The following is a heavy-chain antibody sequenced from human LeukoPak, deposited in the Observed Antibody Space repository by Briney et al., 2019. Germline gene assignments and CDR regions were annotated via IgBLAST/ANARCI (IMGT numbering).Heavy chain of an antibody. CDR2: INHSGST. Sequence: SETLSLTCAVYGGSFSGYYWSWIRQPPGKGLEWIGEINHSGSTNYNPSLKSRVTISVDTSKNQFSLKLSSATAADTAVYYCARGLILAAILFDPWGQGTLVTVSS. J-gene: IGHJ5*02. V-gene: IGHV4-34*01. CDR3: ARGLILAAILFDP. D-gene: IGHD2-15*01. CDR1: GGSFSGYY.